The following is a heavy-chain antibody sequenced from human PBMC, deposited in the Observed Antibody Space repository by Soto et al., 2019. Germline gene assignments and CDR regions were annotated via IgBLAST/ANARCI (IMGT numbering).Heavy chain of an antibody. CDR2: INHSLST. D-gene: IGHD2-8*02. CDR3: ARDKITGLFDY. J-gene: IGHJ4*02. Sequence: QVQLQQWGAGLLKPSETLSLTCAVYGGSFSGYYWTWIRQPPGTGLEWIGEINHSLSTNYNPALNSRVTISVDTSKNQFSLKLTSVTAADTAVYYCARDKITGLFDYWGQGTLVNVSS. CDR1: GGSFSGYY. V-gene: IGHV4-34*01.